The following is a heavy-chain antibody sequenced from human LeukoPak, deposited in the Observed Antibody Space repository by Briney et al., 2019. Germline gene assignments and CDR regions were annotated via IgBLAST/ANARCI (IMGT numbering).Heavy chain of an antibody. V-gene: IGHV3-53*01. CDR3: AREVIVVVPAAIPRAFDI. Sequence: PGGSLSLSCAASGFTVSSNYMSWVRQAPGKGLEWVSVIYSGGSTYYADSVKGRFTISRDNSKNTLYLQMNSLRAEDTAVYYCAREVIVVVPAAIPRAFDIWGQGTMVTVSS. J-gene: IGHJ3*02. D-gene: IGHD2-2*02. CDR2: IYSGGST. CDR1: GFTVSSNY.